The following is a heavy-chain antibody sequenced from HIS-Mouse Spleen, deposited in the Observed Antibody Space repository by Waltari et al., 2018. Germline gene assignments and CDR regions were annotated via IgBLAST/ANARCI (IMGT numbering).Heavy chain of an antibody. V-gene: IGHV4-39*07. J-gene: IGHJ2*01. CDR2: IYYSGRT. Sequence: QLQLQESGPGLVKPSETLSLTCTVSGGSISSSSYYWGWIRQPPGKGLEGIGSIYYSGRTYYSPALKSRVTISVDTSKNQFSLKLSSVTAADTAVYYCAREIPYSSSWYDWYFDLWGRGTLVTVSS. CDR1: GGSISSSSYY. CDR3: AREIPYSSSWYDWYFDL. D-gene: IGHD6-13*01.